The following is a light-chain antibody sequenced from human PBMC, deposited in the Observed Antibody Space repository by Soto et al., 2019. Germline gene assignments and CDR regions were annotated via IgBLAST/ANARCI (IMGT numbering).Light chain of an antibody. CDR1: QSISTY. CDR2: AAS. J-gene: IGKJ1*01. V-gene: IGKV1-39*01. CDR3: QQSYSTPWT. Sequence: DIQMTQSPSSLSASVGDRVSITCRASQSISTYLNWYQQKPGEAPKVLIYAASSLQSGVPPRFSGSGSGTDFTLTISTLQPEDFATYYCQQSYSTPWTFGQGTKVEV.